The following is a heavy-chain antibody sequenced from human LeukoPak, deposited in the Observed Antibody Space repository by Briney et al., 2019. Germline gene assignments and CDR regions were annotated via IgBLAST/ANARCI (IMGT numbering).Heavy chain of an antibody. CDR3: ARLRYYGMDV. V-gene: IGHV3-48*04. J-gene: IGHJ6*02. Sequence: GGSLRLSCAASGFTFSGYDMSWVRQAPGKGLEWVSYTSSSSSTIYYADSVKSRFAISRDNAKNSLYLQMNSLRAEDTAVYYCARLRYYGMDVWGQGTTVTVSS. CDR2: TSSSSSTI. CDR1: GFTFSGYD.